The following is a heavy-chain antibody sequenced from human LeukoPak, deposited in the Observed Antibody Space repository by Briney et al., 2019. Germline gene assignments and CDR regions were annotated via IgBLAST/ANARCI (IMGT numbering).Heavy chain of an antibody. CDR3: STMVSGGSYRYQ. CDR2: IKTKGEGGAT. Sequence: GGSLRLSCAVSGFTLSDAWMTWVRQAPGKGLEWVGRIKTKGEGGATDYAAPVTGRFTISRDDKKNMLYLQMNGLQTEDTAIYYCSTMVSGGSYRYQWGQARLVCVCS. CDR1: GFTLSDAW. V-gene: IGHV3-15*05. D-gene: IGHD6-19*01. J-gene: IGHJ4*02.